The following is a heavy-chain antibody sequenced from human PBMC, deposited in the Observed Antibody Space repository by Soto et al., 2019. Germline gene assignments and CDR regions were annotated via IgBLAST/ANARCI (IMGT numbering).Heavy chain of an antibody. V-gene: IGHV3-30-3*01. J-gene: IGHJ5*02. CDR3: ARERGDTIFGVVILRGWFDP. CDR1: GFTFSSYA. D-gene: IGHD3-3*01. CDR2: ISYDGSNK. Sequence: QVQLVESGGGVVQPGRSLKLSCAASGFTFSSYAMHWVRQAPGKGLEWVAVISYDGSNKYYADSVKGRFTISRDNSKNTLYVQMNSLRAEDTAVYYCARERGDTIFGVVILRGWFDPWGQGTLVTVSS.